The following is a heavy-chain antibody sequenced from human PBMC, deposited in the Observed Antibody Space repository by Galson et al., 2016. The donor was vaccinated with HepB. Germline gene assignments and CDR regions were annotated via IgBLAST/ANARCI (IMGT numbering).Heavy chain of an antibody. J-gene: IGHJ4*02. CDR3: SGEMTGSYFD. D-gene: IGHD3-10*01. V-gene: IGHV3-7*01. Sequence: SLRLPCAASGFTFNAHWMNWVRQAPGKGLEWVANIRGDGIVSYYAESVRGRFTISRDNAKNSLYLQMNGLRVDETAVYYCSGEMTGSYFDWGQGTLVTVSS. CDR1: GFTFNAHW. CDR2: IRGDGIVS.